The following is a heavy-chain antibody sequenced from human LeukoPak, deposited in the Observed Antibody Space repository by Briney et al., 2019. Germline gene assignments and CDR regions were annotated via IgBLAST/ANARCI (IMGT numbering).Heavy chain of an antibody. CDR1: GGSISSYY. J-gene: IGHJ4*02. CDR2: IYYSGST. Sequence: PSETLSLTCTVSGGSISSYYWSWIRQPPGKGLEWIRYIYYSGSTNYNPSLKSRVTISVDTSKNQFSLKLSSVTAADTAVYYCARRFFYGSGFDYWGQGTLVTVSS. V-gene: IGHV4-59*12. CDR3: ARRFFYGSGFDY. D-gene: IGHD3-10*01.